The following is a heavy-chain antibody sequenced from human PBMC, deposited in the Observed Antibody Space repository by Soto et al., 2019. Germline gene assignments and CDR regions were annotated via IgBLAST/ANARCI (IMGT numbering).Heavy chain of an antibody. J-gene: IGHJ6*03. V-gene: IGHV4-34*01. D-gene: IGHD3-10*01. CDR1: GGSFSGYY. CDR3: ARMVPYYYGSGSYSYSYYYYMDV. Sequence: QVQLQQWGAGLLKPSETLSLTCAVYGGSFSGYYWSWIRQPPGKGLGWIGEINHSGSTNYNPSLKSRVTISVDTAKNQFSLKLSSVTAADTAVYYCARMVPYYYGSGSYSYSYYYYMDVWGKGTTVTVSS. CDR2: INHSGST.